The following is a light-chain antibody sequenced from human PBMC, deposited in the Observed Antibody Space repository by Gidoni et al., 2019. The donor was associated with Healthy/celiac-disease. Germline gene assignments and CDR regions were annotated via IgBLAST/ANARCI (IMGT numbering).Light chain of an antibody. CDR3: QQYNNWPPWT. CDR1: QSVSSN. Sequence: ELVMTQSPATLSVSPGERATLSCRASQSVSSNLAWYQQKPGQAPRLLIYGASTRATDIPARFSGSGSGTEFTLTISSLQSEDFAVYYWQQYNNWPPWTFGQGTKVEIK. CDR2: GAS. V-gene: IGKV3-15*01. J-gene: IGKJ1*01.